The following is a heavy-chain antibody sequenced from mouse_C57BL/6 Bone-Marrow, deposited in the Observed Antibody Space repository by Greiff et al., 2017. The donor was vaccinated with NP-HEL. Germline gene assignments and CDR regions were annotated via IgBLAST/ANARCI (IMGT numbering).Heavy chain of an antibody. CDR2: IYPRDGST. CDR3: AINYYGSSSFDY. Sequence: VQRVESDAELVKPGASVKISCKVSGYTFTDHTIHWMKQRPEQGLEWIGYIYPRDGSTKYNEKFKGKATLTADKSSSTAYMQLNSLTSEDSAVYFCAINYYGSSSFDYWGQGTTLTVSS. CDR1: GYTFTDHT. V-gene: IGHV1-78*01. J-gene: IGHJ2*01. D-gene: IGHD1-1*01.